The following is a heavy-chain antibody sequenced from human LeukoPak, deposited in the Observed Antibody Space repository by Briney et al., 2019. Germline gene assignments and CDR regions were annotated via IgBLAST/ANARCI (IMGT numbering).Heavy chain of an antibody. Sequence: KPSETLSLTCTVSGGSISSSSYYWGWIRQPPGKGLEWIGSIYYSGSTYYNPSLKSRVTISVDTSKNQFSLKLNSVTAADTAVYYCARHRRSHRTGAPRYFDYWGQGTLVTVSS. CDR1: GGSISSSSYY. V-gene: IGHV4-39*01. D-gene: IGHD3/OR15-3a*01. J-gene: IGHJ4*02. CDR3: ARHRRSHRTGAPRYFDY. CDR2: IYYSGST.